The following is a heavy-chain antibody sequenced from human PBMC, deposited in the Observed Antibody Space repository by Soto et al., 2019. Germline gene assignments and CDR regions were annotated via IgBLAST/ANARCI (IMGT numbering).Heavy chain of an antibody. J-gene: IGHJ3*02. CDR2: IYYSGST. CDR1: GGSISIGDYY. D-gene: IGHD3-22*01. V-gene: IGHV4-30-4*01. CDR3: ARDEKGITMSTAFDI. Sequence: QVQLQESGPGLVKPSQTLSLTCTVSGGSISIGDYYWSWIRQPPGKGLEWIGYIYYSGSTYYNPSLKSRVTISVDTSKNQFSLKLSSVTAADTAVYYCARDEKGITMSTAFDIWGQGTMVTVSS.